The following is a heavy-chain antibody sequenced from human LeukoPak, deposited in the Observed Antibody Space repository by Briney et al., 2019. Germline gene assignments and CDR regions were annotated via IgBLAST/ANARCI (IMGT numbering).Heavy chain of an antibody. CDR2: ISAYNGNT. Sequence: AAVKVSCKASGYTFTSHCICWVRQAPRQGLEWMGWISAYNGNTNYAQKLQGRVTMTTDTSTSTAYMELRSLRSDDTAVYYCARDWYYYVSYGDYVFDYWGQGTLVTVSS. CDR3: ARDWYYYVSYGDYVFDY. D-gene: IGHD3-22*01. J-gene: IGHJ4*02. CDR1: GYTFTSHC. V-gene: IGHV1-18*01.